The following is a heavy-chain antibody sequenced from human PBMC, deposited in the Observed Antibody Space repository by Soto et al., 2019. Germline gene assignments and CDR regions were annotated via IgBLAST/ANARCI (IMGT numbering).Heavy chain of an antibody. CDR1: GGSISSYY. Sequence: SETLSLTCTVSGGSISSYYWSWIRQPPGKGLEWIGYIYYSGSTNYNPSLKSRVTISVDTSKNQFSLKLSSVTAADTAVYYCARDLGYCSGGSCYYFDYWGQGTLVTVSS. D-gene: IGHD2-15*01. CDR2: IYYSGST. CDR3: ARDLGYCSGGSCYYFDY. J-gene: IGHJ4*02. V-gene: IGHV4-59*01.